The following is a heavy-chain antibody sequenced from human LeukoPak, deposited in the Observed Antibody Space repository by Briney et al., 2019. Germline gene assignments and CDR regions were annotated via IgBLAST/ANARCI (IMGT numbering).Heavy chain of an antibody. CDR3: AMRYSGYDNPRQTDFDY. CDR2: IIPIFGTA. D-gene: IGHD5-12*01. J-gene: IGHJ4*02. Sequence: GASVKVSCKASGYTFTGYYMHWVRQAPGQGLEWMGGIIPIFGTANYAQKFQGRVTITTDESTSTAYMELSSLRSENTAVYYCAMRYSGYDNPRQTDFDYWGQGTLVTVSS. CDR1: GYTFTGYY. V-gene: IGHV1-69*05.